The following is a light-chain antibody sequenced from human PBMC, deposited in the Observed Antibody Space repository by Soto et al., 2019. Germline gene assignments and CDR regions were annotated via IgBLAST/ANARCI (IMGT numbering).Light chain of an antibody. V-gene: IGKV3-11*01. J-gene: IGKJ2*01. CDR1: QIVTSS. CDR3: QLRSDWPPTYT. Sequence: EIVLTQSPATLSLSPGTGDTLSCRASQIVTSSLAWYQQRPGQAPRLLIYDTFTRATGIPARFSAKGAGTDFTLTISSLEPEDSAVYFCQLRSDWPPTYTFGQGTKLE. CDR2: DTF.